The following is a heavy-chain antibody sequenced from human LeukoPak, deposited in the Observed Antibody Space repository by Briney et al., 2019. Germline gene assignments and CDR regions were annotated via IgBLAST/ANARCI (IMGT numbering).Heavy chain of an antibody. CDR1: GFTFSDYS. CDR3: ARSGAFDI. D-gene: IGHD3-10*01. J-gene: IGHJ3*02. CDR2: ISSSSTI. Sequence: GGSLRLSCAASGFTFSDYSMNWVRQAPGKGLEWVSYISSSSTIYYADSVKGRFTISRDNAKNSLFLQMNSLRDEDTAVYYCARSGAFDIWGQGTMVTVSS. V-gene: IGHV3-69-1*01.